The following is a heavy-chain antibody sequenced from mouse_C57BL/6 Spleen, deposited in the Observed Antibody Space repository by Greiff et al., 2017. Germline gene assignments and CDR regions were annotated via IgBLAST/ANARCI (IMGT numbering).Heavy chain of an antibody. CDR1: GYAFTNYL. V-gene: IGHV1-54*01. D-gene: IGHD1-1*01. J-gene: IGHJ2*01. CDR3: ARSDYVFDY. Sequence: QVQLQQSGAELVRPGTSVTVSCKASGYAFTNYLIEWVKQRPGQGLEWIGVINPGSGGTNYNEKFKGKATLTADKSSSAAYMQLSSLTSEDSAVYFCARSDYVFDYWGQGTTLTVSS. CDR2: INPGSGGT.